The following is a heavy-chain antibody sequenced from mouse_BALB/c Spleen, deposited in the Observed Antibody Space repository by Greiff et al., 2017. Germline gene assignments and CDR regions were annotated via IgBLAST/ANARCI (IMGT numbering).Heavy chain of an antibody. CDR2: ISYSGST. Sequence: EVQGVESGPGLVKPSQSLSLTCTVTGYSITSDYAWNWIRQFPGNKLEWMGYISYSGSTSYNPSLKSRISITRDTSKNQFFLQLNSVTTEDTATYYCARGGTPSYYAMDDWGQGTSVTVSS. CDR1: GYSITSDYA. CDR3: ARGGTPSYYAMDD. V-gene: IGHV3-2*02. J-gene: IGHJ4*01. D-gene: IGHD3-3*01.